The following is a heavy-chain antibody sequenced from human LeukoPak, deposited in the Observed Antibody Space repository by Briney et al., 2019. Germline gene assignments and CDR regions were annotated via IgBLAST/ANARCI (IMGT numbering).Heavy chain of an antibody. V-gene: IGHV1-46*01. D-gene: IGHD6-13*01. Sequence: ASVKVSCKASGYTFSSYYMHWVRQAPGQGLEWMGIINPGGGSTSYAQKFQGRVTMTRDMSTSTVYMEVSSLRSEDTAVYYCARSFGATQQYSSSWYYYYMDVWGKGTTVTVSS. CDR1: GYTFSSYY. CDR3: ARSFGATQQYSSSWYYYYMDV. J-gene: IGHJ6*03. CDR2: INPGGGST.